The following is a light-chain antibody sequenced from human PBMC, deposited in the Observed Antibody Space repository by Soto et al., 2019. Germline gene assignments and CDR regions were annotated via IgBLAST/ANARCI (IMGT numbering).Light chain of an antibody. V-gene: IGLV7-46*01. J-gene: IGLJ7*01. Sequence: QAVVTQEPSLTVSPGETVTLTCGSSTGGVTSGHYPYWFQQKPGQGPRTLIYDTNNKHSWTPARFSGSLLGGKAALTLSGAQAEDEAEYYCLLFYTGGRPVFGGGTQLTVL. CDR2: DTN. CDR3: LLFYTGGRPV. CDR1: TGGVTSGHY.